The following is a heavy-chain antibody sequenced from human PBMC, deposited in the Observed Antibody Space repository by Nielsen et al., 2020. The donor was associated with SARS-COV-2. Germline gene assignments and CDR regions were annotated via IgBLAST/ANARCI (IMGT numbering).Heavy chain of an antibody. V-gene: IGHV3-66*01. CDR2: IYSGGST. CDR3: VFAVGRGDAFDI. D-gene: IGHD6-19*01. J-gene: IGHJ3*02. Sequence: GGSLRLSCAASGFTFSDYYMSWVRQAPGKGLEWVSVIYSGGSTYYADSVKGRFTISRDNSKNTLYLQMNSLRAEDTAVYYCVFAVGRGDAFDIWGQGTMVTVSS. CDR1: GFTFSDYY.